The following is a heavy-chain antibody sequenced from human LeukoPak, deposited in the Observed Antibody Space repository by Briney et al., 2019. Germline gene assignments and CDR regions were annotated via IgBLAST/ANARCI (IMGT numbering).Heavy chain of an antibody. V-gene: IGHV3-74*01. J-gene: IGHJ5*02. Sequence: GGSLRLSCAASGFTFSSYWMHWVRQAPGKGLVWVSRINSDGSSTSYADSVKGRFTISRDNAKNTLYLQMNSLRAEDTAVYYCARDRMVGATTGWFDPWGQGTLVTVSS. CDR2: INSDGSST. CDR3: ARDRMVGATTGWFDP. CDR1: GFTFSSYW. D-gene: IGHD1-26*01.